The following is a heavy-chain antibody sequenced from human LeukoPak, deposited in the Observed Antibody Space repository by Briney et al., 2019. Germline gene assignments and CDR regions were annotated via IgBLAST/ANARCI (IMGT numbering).Heavy chain of an antibody. CDR3: ARDCTNGVCQTVTDV. Sequence: ASVKVSCKASGYTFTGYYTHWVRQAPGQGLEWMGWINPNSGGTNYAQKFQGRVTMTRDTSISTAYMELSRLRSDDAAVYYCARDCTNGVCQTVTDVWGKGTTVTVSS. D-gene: IGHD2-8*01. CDR1: GYTFTGYY. J-gene: IGHJ6*04. CDR2: INPNSGGT. V-gene: IGHV1-2*02.